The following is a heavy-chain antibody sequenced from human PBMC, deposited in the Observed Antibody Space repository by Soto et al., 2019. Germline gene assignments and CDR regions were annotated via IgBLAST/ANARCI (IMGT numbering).Heavy chain of an antibody. CDR3: ARHDLGGPLAFDI. J-gene: IGHJ3*02. V-gene: IGHV4-39*01. CDR1: GGSISSSSYY. CDR2: IYYSGST. D-gene: IGHD3-16*01. Sequence: QLQLQESGPGLVKPSETLSLTCTVSGGSISSSSYYWGWIRQPPGKGLEWIGSIYYSGSTYYNPSLKSRVTISVDTSKNQFSLKLSSVTAADTAVYYCARHDLGGPLAFDIWGQGTMVTVSS.